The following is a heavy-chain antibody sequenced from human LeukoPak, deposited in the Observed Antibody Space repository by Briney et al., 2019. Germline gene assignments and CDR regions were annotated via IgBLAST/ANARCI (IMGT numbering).Heavy chain of an antibody. V-gene: IGHV4-34*01. D-gene: IGHD2/OR15-2a*01. CDR2: INHSGST. Sequence: PSETLSPTCAVYGVSVSGYYWSWIRQPPGKGLEWIGEINHSGSTYYNPSLKSRVTISVDTSKNQFSLKLISVTAADTAVYYCARNFQYFDLPDYWGQGTLVTVSS. J-gene: IGHJ4*02. CDR3: ARNFQYFDLPDY. CDR1: GVSVSGYY.